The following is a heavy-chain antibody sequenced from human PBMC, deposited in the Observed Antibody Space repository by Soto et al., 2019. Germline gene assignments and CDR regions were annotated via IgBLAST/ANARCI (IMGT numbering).Heavy chain of an antibody. CDR3: ARDPRGYSSGWYGEIDY. J-gene: IGHJ4*02. D-gene: IGHD6-19*01. CDR2: INPNSGGT. CDR1: GYTFTGYY. Sequence: ASVKVSCTASGYTFTGYYMHWVRQAPGQGLEWMGWINPNSGGTNYAQKFQGWVTMTRDTSISTAYMELSRLRSDDTAVYYCARDPRGYSSGWYGEIDYWGQGTLVTVSS. V-gene: IGHV1-2*04.